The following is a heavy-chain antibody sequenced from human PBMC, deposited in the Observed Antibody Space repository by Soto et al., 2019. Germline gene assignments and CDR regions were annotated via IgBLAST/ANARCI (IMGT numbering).Heavy chain of an antibody. Sequence: GGSLRLSCAASGFTFSDYYMGWIRQAPGEGLEWVSYISNSGSTIYYADSVKGRFTISRDNARNSLYLQMNSLRAEDTAVYYCARVGRNGALWGQGTLVTVSS. CDR2: ISNSGSTI. J-gene: IGHJ1*01. CDR1: GFTFSDYY. D-gene: IGHD3-10*01. V-gene: IGHV3-11*01. CDR3: ARVGRNGAL.